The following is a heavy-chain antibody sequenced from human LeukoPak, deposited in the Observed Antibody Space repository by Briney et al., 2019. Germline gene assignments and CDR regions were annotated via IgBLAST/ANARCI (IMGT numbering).Heavy chain of an antibody. J-gene: IGHJ5*02. CDR1: GGTFSSYA. CDR3: ARESVTLPIHPT. Sequence: SVEVSCKASGGTFSSYAISWVRQAPGQGLEWMGRIIPIFGTANYAQKFQGRVTITTDESTSTAYMELSSLRSEDTAVYYCARESVTLPIHPTWGQGTLVTVSS. CDR2: IIPIFGTA. V-gene: IGHV1-69*05. D-gene: IGHD4-23*01.